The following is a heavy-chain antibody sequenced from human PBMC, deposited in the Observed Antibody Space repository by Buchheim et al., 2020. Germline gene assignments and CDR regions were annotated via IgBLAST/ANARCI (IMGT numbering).Heavy chain of an antibody. CDR2: IYFSGSS. CDR3: ARTLTTVTTLFDF. V-gene: IGHV4-30-4*01. Sequence: QVQLQESGPGLVKPSQTLFLTCTVSGGSISSGDYYWSWIRQPPVKGLEWIGYIYFSGSSYYNPSLKSRATISIDTSKNQFSLKLSSVTAADTAVYYCARTLTTVTTLFDFWGQGTL. J-gene: IGHJ4*02. CDR1: GGSISSGDYY. D-gene: IGHD4-17*01.